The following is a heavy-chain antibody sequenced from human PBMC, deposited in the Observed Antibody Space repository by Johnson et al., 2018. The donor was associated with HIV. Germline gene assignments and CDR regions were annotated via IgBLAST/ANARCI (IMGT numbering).Heavy chain of an antibody. CDR1: GFTFDDYG. V-gene: IGHV3-20*04. D-gene: IGHD2-21*02. Sequence: VQLVESGGGVIRPGGSLRLACEASGFTFDDYGMSWVRQAPGKGLEWVSGFNWNGDNTGYADSVKGRFTISRDNAKNSLYLQMNSLRAEDTAVYYCARESIRGDKAFDIWGQGTMVTVSS. CDR3: ARESIRGDKAFDI. CDR2: FNWNGDNT. J-gene: IGHJ3*02.